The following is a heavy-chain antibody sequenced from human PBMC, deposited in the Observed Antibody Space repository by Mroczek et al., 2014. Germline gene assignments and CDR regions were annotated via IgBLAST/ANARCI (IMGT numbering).Heavy chain of an antibody. J-gene: IGHJ4*02. Sequence: QVQLQQWGPGLVKPSQTLSLTCTVSGGSISSGGYYWSWIRQHPGKGLEWIGYIYYSGSTYYNPSLKSRVTISVDTSKNQFSLKLSSVTAADTAVYYCAREVIGRSPGPLDYWGQGTLVTVSS. CDR1: GGSISSGGYY. CDR2: IYYSGST. D-gene: IGHD2-8*02. CDR3: AREVIGRSPGPLDY. V-gene: IGHV4-31*03.